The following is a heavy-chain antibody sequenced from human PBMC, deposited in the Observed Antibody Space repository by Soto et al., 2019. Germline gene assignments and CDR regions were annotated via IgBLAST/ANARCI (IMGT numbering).Heavy chain of an antibody. D-gene: IGHD6-13*01. J-gene: IGHJ4*02. V-gene: IGHV4-59*01. Sequence: PSETLSLTCTVSGGSISTYYWSWIRQPPGKGLEWIGFINYGGSTTYNPSLKSRVTMSLDTSKNQFSLKLNSVTAADTAVYYCARGNGIASRPADYWGQGTLVTVSS. CDR1: GGSISTYY. CDR3: ARGNGIASRPADY. CDR2: INYGGST.